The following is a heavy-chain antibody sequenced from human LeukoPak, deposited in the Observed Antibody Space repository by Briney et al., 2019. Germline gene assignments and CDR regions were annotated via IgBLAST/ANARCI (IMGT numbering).Heavy chain of an antibody. D-gene: IGHD5-24*01. CDR2: IDHRGDT. J-gene: IGHJ4*03. CDR3: ARGATISETGYFDF. Sequence: SETLSLTCAVYGRSFSRYYWSWIRQSPGKGQEWIAEIDHRGDTNYNPSVKSRVTISVDTSKNQFSLKVRSLSAADTAVYYCARGATISETGYFDFWGQGTMVTVSS. CDR1: GRSFSRYY. V-gene: IGHV4-34*01.